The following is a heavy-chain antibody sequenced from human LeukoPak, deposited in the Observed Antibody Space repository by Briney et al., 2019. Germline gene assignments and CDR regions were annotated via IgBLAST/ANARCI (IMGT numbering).Heavy chain of an antibody. V-gene: IGHV3-30*18. Sequence: SGGSLRLSCAASGFTFSSYGMHWVRQAPGKGLEWVAVISYDGSNKYYADSVKGRFTISRDNSKNTLYLQMSSLRAEDTAVYYCANAPYDSSGYLNNPDAFDIWGQGTMVTVSS. CDR3: ANAPYDSSGYLNNPDAFDI. CDR2: ISYDGSNK. J-gene: IGHJ3*02. D-gene: IGHD3-22*01. CDR1: GFTFSSYG.